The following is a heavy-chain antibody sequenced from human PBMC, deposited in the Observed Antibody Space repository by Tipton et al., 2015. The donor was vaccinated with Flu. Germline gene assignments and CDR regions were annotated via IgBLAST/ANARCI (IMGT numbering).Heavy chain of an antibody. CDR3: ARDPYDFWSGYRSGWFDP. D-gene: IGHD3-3*01. Sequence: QSGPEVKKPGASVKVSCKASGYTFTSYGISWVRQAPGQGLEWMGWISAYNGNTNYAQKLQGRVTMTTDTSTSTAYMELRSLRSDDTAVYYCARDPYDFWSGYRSGWFDPWGQGTLVTVSS. J-gene: IGHJ5*02. V-gene: IGHV1-18*04. CDR2: ISAYNGNT. CDR1: GYTFTSYG.